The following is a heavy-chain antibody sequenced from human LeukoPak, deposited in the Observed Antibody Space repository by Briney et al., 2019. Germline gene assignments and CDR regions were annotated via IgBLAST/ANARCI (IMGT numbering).Heavy chain of an antibody. J-gene: IGHJ5*02. CDR1: GYTFTSYG. D-gene: IGHD2-2*01. CDR2: ISAYNGNT. V-gene: IGHV1-18*01. CDR3: ARTVVVVPAAGPNWFDP. Sequence: ASVKVSCKASGYTFTSYGISWVRQAPGQGLEWMGWISAYNGNTNYAQKLQGRVTMTTDISTSTAYMELRSLRSDDTAVYYCARTVVVVPAAGPNWFDPWSQGTLVTVSS.